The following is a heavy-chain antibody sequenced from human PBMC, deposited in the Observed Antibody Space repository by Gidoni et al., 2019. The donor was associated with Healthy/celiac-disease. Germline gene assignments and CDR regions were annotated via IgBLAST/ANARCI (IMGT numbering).Heavy chain of an antibody. CDR1: GYIFTSYW. J-gene: IGHJ6*02. CDR2: IYPGDSDT. D-gene: IGHD3-16*01. V-gene: IGHV5-51*01. Sequence: EVQLVHSGSDVKRPGESLKISWKGSGYIFTSYWIGWVRQMPGKGLEWMGIIYPGDSDTRYTPSFQGQVTIPADKSISTAYLQWSSLKASDTAMYYCARRGIPYYYGMDVWGQGTTVTVSS. CDR3: ARRGIPYYYGMDV.